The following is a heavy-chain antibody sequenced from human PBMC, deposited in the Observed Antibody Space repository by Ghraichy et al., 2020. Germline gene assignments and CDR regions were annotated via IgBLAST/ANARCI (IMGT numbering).Heavy chain of an antibody. CDR3: ASSTMNWGYWYFDL. CDR2: INHSGST. J-gene: IGHJ2*01. V-gene: IGHV4-34*01. Sequence: SETLSLTCAVYGGSFSGYYWSWIRQPPGKGLEWIGEINHSGSTNYNPSLKSRVTISVDTSKNQFSLKLSSVTAADTAVYYCASSTMNWGYWYFDLWGRGTLVTVSS. D-gene: IGHD7-27*01. CDR1: GGSFSGYY.